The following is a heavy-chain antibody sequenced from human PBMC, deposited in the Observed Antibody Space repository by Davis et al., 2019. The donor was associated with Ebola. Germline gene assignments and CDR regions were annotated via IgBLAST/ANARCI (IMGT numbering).Heavy chain of an antibody. CDR2: ISGSGGST. D-gene: IGHD3-10*01. V-gene: IGHV3-23*01. CDR1: GFTVNSNY. CDR3: AKVELWFDP. J-gene: IGHJ5*02. Sequence: GESLKISCAASGFTVNSNYMSWVRQAPGKGLEWVSAISGSGGSTYYADSVKGRFTISRDNSKNTLYLQMNSLRAEDTAVYYCAKVELWFDPWGQGTLVTVSS.